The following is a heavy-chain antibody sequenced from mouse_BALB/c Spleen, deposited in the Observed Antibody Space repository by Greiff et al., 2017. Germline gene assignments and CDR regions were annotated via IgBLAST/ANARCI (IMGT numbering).Heavy chain of an antibody. D-gene: IGHD3-1*01. CDR2: IYPGSGST. J-gene: IGHJ3*01. CDR1: GYTFTSYW. V-gene: IGHV1S22*01. CDR3: TRSGATGAFAY. Sequence: LQQPGSELVRPGASVKLSCKASGYTFTSYWMHWVKQRPGQGLEWIGNIYPGSGSTNYDEKFKSKATLTVDTSSSTAYMQLSSLTSEDSAVYYCTRSGATGAFAYWGQGTLVTVSA.